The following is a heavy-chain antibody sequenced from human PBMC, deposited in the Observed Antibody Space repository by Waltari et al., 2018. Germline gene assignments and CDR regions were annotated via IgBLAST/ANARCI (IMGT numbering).Heavy chain of an antibody. V-gene: IGHV4-30-4*08. CDR3: AREQQHLPDIYYMDV. CDR1: GGSISSGDYY. CDR2: IYYSGST. J-gene: IGHJ6*03. Sequence: QVQLQESGPGLVKPSQTLSLTCTVSGGSISSGDYYWRWIRQPPGKGLEWIGYIYYSGSTYYNPSLKSRVTISVDTSKNQFSLKLSSVTAADTAVYYCAREQQHLPDIYYMDVWGKGTTVTVSS. D-gene: IGHD6-13*01.